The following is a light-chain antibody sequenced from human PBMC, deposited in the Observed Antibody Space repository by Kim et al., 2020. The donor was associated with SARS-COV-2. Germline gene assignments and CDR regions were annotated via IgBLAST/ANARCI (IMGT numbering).Light chain of an antibody. Sequence: SPGQTARITCSGDALPKQYAYWSQQKPGQAPVLVIYKDSERPSGIPERFSGSSSGTTVTLTISGVQAEDEADYYCQSADSSGTWVFGGGTKLTVL. J-gene: IGLJ3*02. CDR2: KDS. CDR1: ALPKQY. V-gene: IGLV3-25*03. CDR3: QSADSSGTWV.